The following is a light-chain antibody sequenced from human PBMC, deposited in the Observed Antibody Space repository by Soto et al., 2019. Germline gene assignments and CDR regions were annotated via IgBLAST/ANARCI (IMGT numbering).Light chain of an antibody. J-gene: IGKJ4*01. Sequence: DIVMTPSPDSLAVSLGERATINCKSSQSVLSSSNNRNYLAWYQQKPGQPPRLLIYWASTRESGVPDRFSGSGSGTDFTLTIGSLQAEDVAAYYCQQYYSTPLTFGGVTKVGIK. CDR3: QQYYSTPLT. CDR1: QSVLSSSNNRNY. V-gene: IGKV4-1*01. CDR2: WAS.